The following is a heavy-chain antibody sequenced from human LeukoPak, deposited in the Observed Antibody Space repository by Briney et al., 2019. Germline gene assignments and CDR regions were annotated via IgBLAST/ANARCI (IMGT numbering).Heavy chain of an antibody. CDR1: GGSFSGYY. V-gene: IGHV4-34*01. J-gene: IGHJ4*02. D-gene: IGHD3-10*01. CDR2: INHSGST. CDR3: ARGPIYGSFDY. Sequence: SETLSLTCAVYGGSFSGYYWSWIRQPPGKGLEWIGEINHSGSTNYNPSLKSRVTISVDTSKNQFSLKLSSVTAADTAVYYYARGPIYGSFDYWGQGTLVTVSS.